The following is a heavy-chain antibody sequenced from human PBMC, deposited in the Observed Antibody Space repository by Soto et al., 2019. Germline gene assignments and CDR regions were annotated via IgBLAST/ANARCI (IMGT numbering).Heavy chain of an antibody. CDR1: GFTFSSYD. CDR3: ARDTGDSGSGAFDI. D-gene: IGHD3-10*01. CDR2: IGTAGDT. Sequence: EVQLVESGGGLVQPGGSLRLSCAASGFTFSSYDMHWVRQATGKGLEWVSAIGTAGDTYYPGSVKGRFTISRENAKNSFYLQMNSLRAGDTAVYYCARDTGDSGSGAFDIWGQGTMVTVSS. J-gene: IGHJ3*02. V-gene: IGHV3-13*01.